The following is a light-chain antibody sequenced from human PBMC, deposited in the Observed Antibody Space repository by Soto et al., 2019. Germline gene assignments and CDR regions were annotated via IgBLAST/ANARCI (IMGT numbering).Light chain of an antibody. CDR2: AAS. V-gene: IGKV1-39*01. CDR1: QTISSY. J-gene: IGKJ2*01. CDR3: QQSHSIPYT. Sequence: DSQMTQSPSSLSASVGDRVTSTCRASQTISSYLNWYQQKPGKAPKLLIYAASSLQSGVPSRFSGSGSGTDFALTISSLQPEDFATYYCQQSHSIPYTFGQGTKLEIK.